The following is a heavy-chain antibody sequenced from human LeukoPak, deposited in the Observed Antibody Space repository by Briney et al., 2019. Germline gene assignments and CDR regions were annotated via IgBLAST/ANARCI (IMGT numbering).Heavy chain of an antibody. CDR3: VRRELLRNWFDP. J-gene: IGHJ5*02. CDR1: GYTFSSYG. Sequence: ASVKVSCKASGYTFSSYGFSWVRQAPGQGLEWMGWISAYNGDTKYAQKLQGRVTMTTDTSTTTAYMELRSLRSDDTAVYYCVRRELLRNWFDPWGQGTLVTVSS. CDR2: ISAYNGDT. V-gene: IGHV1-18*01. D-gene: IGHD1-26*01.